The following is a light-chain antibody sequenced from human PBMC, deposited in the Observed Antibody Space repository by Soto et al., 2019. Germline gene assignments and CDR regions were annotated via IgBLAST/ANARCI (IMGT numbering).Light chain of an antibody. CDR3: QQRSNWQIT. CDR1: QSVSSD. Sequence: EIVMTQSPATLSVSPGESATLSCRASQSVSSDLAWYQQKPGQAPRLLIYDASNRVTGIPARFRGSGSGTDFTLTISSLEPDDFAVYYCQQRSNWQITFGQGTRLEI. CDR2: DAS. V-gene: IGKV3D-11*02. J-gene: IGKJ5*01.